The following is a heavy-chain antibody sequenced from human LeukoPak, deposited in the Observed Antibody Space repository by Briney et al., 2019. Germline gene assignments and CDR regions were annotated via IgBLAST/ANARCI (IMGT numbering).Heavy chain of an antibody. CDR1: GGSFSGYY. J-gene: IGHJ6*03. V-gene: IGHV4-34*01. CDR3: ARGRIAARPYYYYYYVDV. Sequence: SETLSLTCAVYGGSFSGYYWSWIRQPPGKGLEWIGEINHSGSTNYNPSLKSRVTISVDTSKNQFSLKLSSVTAADTAVYYCARGRIAARPYYYYYYVDVWGKGTTVTVSS. CDR2: INHSGST. D-gene: IGHD6-6*01.